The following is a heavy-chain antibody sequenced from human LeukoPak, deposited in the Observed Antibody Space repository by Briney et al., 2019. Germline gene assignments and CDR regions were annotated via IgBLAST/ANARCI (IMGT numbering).Heavy chain of an antibody. CDR3: ASLYYYNSSGYYYGAFDI. CDR2: IYTSGRT. D-gene: IGHD3-22*01. Sequence: PSETLSLTCAVYGGSFSGYYWSWIRQPAGKGLEWIGRIYTSGRTNYNTSLKSRVSISVDTSRNQFSLKLSSVTAADTAVYYCASLYYYNSSGYYYGAFDIWGQGTMVTVSS. V-gene: IGHV4-59*10. J-gene: IGHJ3*02. CDR1: GGSFSGYY.